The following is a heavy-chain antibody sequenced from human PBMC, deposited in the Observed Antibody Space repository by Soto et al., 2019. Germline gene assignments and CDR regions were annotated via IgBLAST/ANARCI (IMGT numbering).Heavy chain of an antibody. CDR1: GDTFNSYG. Sequence: QVQLVQSGPELKKPGSSVKVSCKAPGDTFNSYGISWVRQAPGQGLEWMGGIVPMFGTTNLALKFEDRVTITADELTTTVYMEMRVLTSEDTAVYYCARDLADVHLWDAFDVWGHGTRVTVSS. CDR3: ARDLADVHLWDAFDV. CDR2: IVPMFGTT. V-gene: IGHV1-69*01. D-gene: IGHD6-13*01. J-gene: IGHJ3*01.